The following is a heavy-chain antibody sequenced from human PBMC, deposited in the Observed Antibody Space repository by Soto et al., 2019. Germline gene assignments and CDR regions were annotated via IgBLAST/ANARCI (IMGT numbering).Heavy chain of an antibody. Sequence: PGESLKISCKGSGYSFTSYWIGWVRQMPGKGLEWMGIIYPGDSDTRYSPSFQGQVTISADKSISTAYLQWSSLKASDTAMYYCARQIGCSGGSCYLSFDPWGQGTLVTVSS. CDR1: GYSFTSYW. D-gene: IGHD2-15*01. CDR3: ARQIGCSGGSCYLSFDP. V-gene: IGHV5-51*01. CDR2: IYPGDSDT. J-gene: IGHJ5*02.